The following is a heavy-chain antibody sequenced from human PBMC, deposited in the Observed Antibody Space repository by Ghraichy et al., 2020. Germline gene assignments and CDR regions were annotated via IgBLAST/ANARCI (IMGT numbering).Heavy chain of an antibody. CDR3: ARTRYSGSGGSGFDP. J-gene: IGHJ5*02. D-gene: IGHD6-6*01. Sequence: GGSLRLSCAASGFTFSSYWMHWVRQAPGKGLVWVSRINSDGSSTSYADSVKGRFTISRDNAKNTLYLQMNSLRAEDTAGYYCARTRYSGSGGSGFDPWGQGTLVTVSS. CDR2: INSDGSST. CDR1: GFTFSSYW. V-gene: IGHV3-74*01.